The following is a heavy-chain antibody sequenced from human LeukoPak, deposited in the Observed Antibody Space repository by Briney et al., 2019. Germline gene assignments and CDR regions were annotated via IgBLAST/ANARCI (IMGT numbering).Heavy chain of an antibody. J-gene: IGHJ2*01. CDR1: GYSVSSGYY. V-gene: IGHV4-38-2*02. Sequence: PSETLSLTCTVSGYSVSSGYYWGWIRQPPGKGLEWIASIYHSGDTYYNPSLRSRVTISLDTSKNQFSLKLSSVTAADTAVYYCARGGSSGWYHWYFDLWGRGTLVTVSS. CDR2: IYHSGDT. CDR3: ARGGSSGWYHWYFDL. D-gene: IGHD6-19*01.